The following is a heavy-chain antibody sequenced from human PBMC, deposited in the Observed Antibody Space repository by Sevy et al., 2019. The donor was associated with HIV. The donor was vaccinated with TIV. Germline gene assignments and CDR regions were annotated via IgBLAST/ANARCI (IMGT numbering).Heavy chain of an antibody. V-gene: IGHV4-34*01. Sequence: SETLSLTCAVYGGSFSGYYWSWIRQPPGKGLEWIGSIYHSGSTYYKSSLESRATMSVDTSKNQFSLKLTSVTAADTAVYYCAGRGSSWALDYWGQGTLVTVSS. D-gene: IGHD6-13*01. CDR2: IYHSGST. J-gene: IGHJ4*02. CDR1: GGSFSGYY. CDR3: AGRGSSWALDY.